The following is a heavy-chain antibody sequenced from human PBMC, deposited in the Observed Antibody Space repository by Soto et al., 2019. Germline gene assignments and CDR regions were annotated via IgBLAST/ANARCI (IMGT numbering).Heavy chain of an antibody. D-gene: IGHD6-13*01. CDR3: ARDSNWADY. CDR2: INADNTNT. Sequence: QVQLVQSGAEVKKPGASVKVSCKDSGYTFTNYPMHWVRQAPGQSLEWMGWINADNTNTKYSQKFQGRVTLTRDTPASTVYMDLSSLRSEDTAMYYCARDSNWADYWGQGTLVTVSS. CDR1: GYTFTNYP. J-gene: IGHJ4*02. V-gene: IGHV1-3*01.